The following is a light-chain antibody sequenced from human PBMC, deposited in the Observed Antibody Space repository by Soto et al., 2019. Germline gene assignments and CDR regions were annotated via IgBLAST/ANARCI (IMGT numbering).Light chain of an antibody. V-gene: IGLV2-8*01. J-gene: IGLJ1*01. CDR3: TSYAGTFSFFYV. Sequence: QSALTQPPSASGSPGQSVTISCTGTSSDVGGYNYVSWYQQHPGKAPKLIIYEVSKRPSGVPDRFSGSKSGNSASLTVSGNQAEDEADYYCTSYAGTFSFFYVFGTGTKLTVL. CDR2: EVS. CDR1: SSDVGGYNY.